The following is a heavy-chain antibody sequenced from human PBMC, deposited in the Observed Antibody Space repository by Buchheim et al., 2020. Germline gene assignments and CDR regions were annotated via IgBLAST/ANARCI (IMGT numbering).Heavy chain of an antibody. CDR1: GFTLSGYY. CDR2: LSSSGSSI. J-gene: IGHJ6*03. D-gene: IGHD3-10*01. Sequence: VQLVESGGGLVQPGGSLRLSCAASGFTLSGYYMTWIRQAPGKGLEWISYLSSSGSSIYYSDSLKGRFTISRYNAKNSMYLQRNSLRAEDTAVYYCATQSSGSYYKAGGYSYYYYMDVWGKGTT. V-gene: IGHV3-11*01. CDR3: ATQSSGSYYKAGGYSYYYYMDV.